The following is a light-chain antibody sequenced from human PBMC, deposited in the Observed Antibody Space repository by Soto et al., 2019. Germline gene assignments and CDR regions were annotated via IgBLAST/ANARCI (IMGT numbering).Light chain of an antibody. V-gene: IGKV2D-29*02. CDR3: MQSTQLPPT. CDR1: ESLLHITGDTF. Sequence: DVVMTQTPLSLSVAPGQPASSSCKSSESLLHITGDTFLFWYLQKPGQSPQLLIYEVSTRVSGVPDRFSGSGSGTDFTLEISRVETDDVGIYYCMQSTQLPPTFGQGTRLENK. J-gene: IGKJ5*01. CDR2: EVS.